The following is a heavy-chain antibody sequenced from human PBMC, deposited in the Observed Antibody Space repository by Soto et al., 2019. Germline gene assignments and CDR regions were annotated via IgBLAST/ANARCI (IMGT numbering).Heavy chain of an antibody. CDR3: ASITAKVTHFDY. CDR2: IYYSGST. V-gene: IGHV4-39*01. J-gene: IGHJ4*02. D-gene: IGHD5-18*01. CDR1: GGSISSSSYY. Sequence: SETLSLTCTVSGGSISSSSYYWVWIRQPPGKGLEWIGGIYYSGSTYYNPSLKSRVTISVDTSKNQFSLKLSSMTAADTAVYYCASITAKVTHFDYWGQGTLVTVSS.